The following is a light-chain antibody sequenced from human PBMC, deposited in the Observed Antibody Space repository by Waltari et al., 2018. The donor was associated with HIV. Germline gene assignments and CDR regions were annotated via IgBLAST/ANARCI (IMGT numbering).Light chain of an antibody. CDR1: NIGKKN. V-gene: IGLV3-21*02. CDR2: DDS. J-gene: IGLJ2*01. Sequence: SYVLTQPPSVSVAPRQTATITCGGNNIGKKNVQWYQQKPGQAPVLVVYDDSDRPSGIPERFSGSNSGNTATLTISRVEVGDEADYYCQVWDGSSDHPKVVLGGGTKLTVL. CDR3: QVWDGSSDHPKVV.